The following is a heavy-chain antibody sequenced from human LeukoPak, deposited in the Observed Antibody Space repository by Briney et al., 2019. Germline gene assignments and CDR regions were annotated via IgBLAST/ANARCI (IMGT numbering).Heavy chain of an antibody. J-gene: IGHJ5*02. CDR3: ARGPIVLMVYAIPADWFDP. Sequence: SQTLSLTCTVSGGSISSGSYYWGWHRQPAGRGREWVGRIYSSGSTNYNASRKSRVTISVDTSKNQFSLKLSSVTAADTAVYYCARGPIVLMVYAIPADWFDPWGQGTLVTVSS. CDR2: IYSSGST. CDR1: GGSISSGSYY. D-gene: IGHD2-8*01. V-gene: IGHV4-61*02.